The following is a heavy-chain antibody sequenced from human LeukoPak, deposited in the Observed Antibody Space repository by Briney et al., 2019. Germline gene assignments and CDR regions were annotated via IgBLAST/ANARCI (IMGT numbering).Heavy chain of an antibody. D-gene: IGHD2-2*01. J-gene: IGHJ4*02. V-gene: IGHV3-30*02. Sequence: GGSLRLSCAASGFTFSSYSMHWVRQAPGKGLEWVAFIRYDGSNKYYADSVKGRFTISRDNSKNTLYLQMNSLRAEDTAVYYCAIQREPAAIRPLDYWGQGTLVTVSS. CDR1: GFTFSSYS. CDR2: IRYDGSNK. CDR3: AIQREPAAIRPLDY.